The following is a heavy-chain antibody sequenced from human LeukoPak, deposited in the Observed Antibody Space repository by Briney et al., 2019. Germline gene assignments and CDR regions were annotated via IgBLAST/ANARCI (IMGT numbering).Heavy chain of an antibody. V-gene: IGHV3-11*01. CDR2: ISSSGNTI. D-gene: IGHD6-13*01. CDR3: ARGTAAAVCDY. CDR1: GFTFSDYY. J-gene: IGHJ4*02. Sequence: GGSQRLSCAASGFTFSDYYIAWIRQAPGKGLEWVSYISSSGNTIYYADSVKGRFTVSRDNAKNSLYLQMNSLRAEDTAVYYCARGTAAAVCDYWGQGTLVTVSS.